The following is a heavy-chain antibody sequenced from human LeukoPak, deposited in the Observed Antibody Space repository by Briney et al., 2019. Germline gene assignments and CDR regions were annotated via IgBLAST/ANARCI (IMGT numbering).Heavy chain of an antibody. CDR2: IYYSGST. V-gene: IGHV4-31*03. CDR1: GGSISSGGYY. Sequence: ASETLSLTCTVSGGSISSGGYYWSWIRQHPGKGLEWIGYIYYSGSTYYNPPLKSRVTILVDTSKNQFSLKLSSVTAADTAVYYCARGYGDYLSFDYWGQGTLVTVSS. D-gene: IGHD4-17*01. CDR3: ARGYGDYLSFDY. J-gene: IGHJ4*02.